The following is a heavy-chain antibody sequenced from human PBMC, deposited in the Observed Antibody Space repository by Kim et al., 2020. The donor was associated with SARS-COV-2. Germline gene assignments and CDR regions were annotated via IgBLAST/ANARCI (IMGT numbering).Heavy chain of an antibody. CDR1: GGSLNYYY. CDR2: IYTIGDT. Sequence: SETLSLTCFVSGGSLNYYYWGWIRQPPGMGLEWIGSIYTIGDTIYNHSLKSRLTLSLDTSKNQFSLNLNSVTAADTAVYYCARYGSGGTYFDYWGQGILVTVSS. D-gene: IGHD1-1*01. V-gene: IGHV4-59*01. CDR3: ARYGSGGTYFDY. J-gene: IGHJ4*02.